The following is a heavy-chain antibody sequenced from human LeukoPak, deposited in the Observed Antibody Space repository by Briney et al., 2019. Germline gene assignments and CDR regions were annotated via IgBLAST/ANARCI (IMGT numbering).Heavy chain of an antibody. CDR1: GFTFGDYA. Sequence: HPGGSLRLSCTASGFTFGDYAMNWFRQAPGKGLEWVGFIRSKAYGGTTEYAASVKGRFTISRDDSKSIAYLQMNSLKTEDTAVYYCTGYSYGSLFDYWGQGTLVTVSS. V-gene: IGHV3-49*03. D-gene: IGHD5-18*01. CDR3: TGYSYGSLFDY. J-gene: IGHJ4*02. CDR2: IRSKAYGGTT.